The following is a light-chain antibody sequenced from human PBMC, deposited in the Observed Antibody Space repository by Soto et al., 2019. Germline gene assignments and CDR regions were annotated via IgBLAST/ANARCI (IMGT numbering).Light chain of an antibody. CDR1: QSITTW. CDR2: DAS. CDR3: QQYISYPLT. V-gene: IGKV1-5*01. Sequence: DIQMTQSPSTLSASVGDGVTITCRASQSITTWLAWYQQKVGQAPKLLLSDASTLETGVPSRFSGSGSGTQFTLIIAGLQPEDVATYYCQQYISYPLTFGGGTTVQ. J-gene: IGKJ4*01.